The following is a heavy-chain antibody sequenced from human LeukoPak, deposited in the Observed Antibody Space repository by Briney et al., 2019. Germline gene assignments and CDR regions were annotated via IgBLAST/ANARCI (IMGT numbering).Heavy chain of an antibody. Sequence: GASVKVSCKASGYTFTSYAMHWVRQAPGQRLEWMGWINAGNGNTKYSQKFQGRVTITRDTSASTAYVELSSLRSEDTAVYYCARIRLDYDILTGYYGGYFDYWGQGTLVTVSS. D-gene: IGHD3-9*01. J-gene: IGHJ4*02. CDR3: ARIRLDYDILTGYYGGYFDY. CDR2: INAGNGNT. CDR1: GYTFTSYA. V-gene: IGHV1-3*01.